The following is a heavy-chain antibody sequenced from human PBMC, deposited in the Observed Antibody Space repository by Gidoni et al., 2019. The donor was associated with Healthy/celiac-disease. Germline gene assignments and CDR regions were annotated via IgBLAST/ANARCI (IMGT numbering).Heavy chain of an antibody. CDR2: ISYDGSNK. Sequence: QVQLVESGGGVVQPGRSLRLSCAASGFTFSSYAMHWVRQAPGKGLEWVAVISYDGSNKYYADSVKGRFTISRDNSKNTLYLQMNSLRAEDTAVYYCAREIDLAAAGPYYYYGMDVWGQGTTVTASS. CDR1: GFTFSSYA. V-gene: IGHV3-30-3*01. J-gene: IGHJ6*02. D-gene: IGHD6-13*01. CDR3: AREIDLAAAGPYYYYGMDV.